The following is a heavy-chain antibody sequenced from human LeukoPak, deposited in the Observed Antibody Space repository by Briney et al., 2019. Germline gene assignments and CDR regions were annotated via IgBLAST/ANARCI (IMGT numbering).Heavy chain of an antibody. V-gene: IGHV3-30*02. D-gene: IGHD3-22*01. Sequence: PGGSLRLSCAASGFTFSNYGMHWVRQAPGRGLEWVAFVRYDETTKFYADSVKGRLTISRDNSKTTLYLQMNSLRAEDTAVYYCAKTRDYYDSSGYYYYFDYWGQGTLVTVSS. CDR1: GFTFSNYG. CDR2: VRYDETTK. CDR3: AKTRDYYDSSGYYYYFDY. J-gene: IGHJ4*02.